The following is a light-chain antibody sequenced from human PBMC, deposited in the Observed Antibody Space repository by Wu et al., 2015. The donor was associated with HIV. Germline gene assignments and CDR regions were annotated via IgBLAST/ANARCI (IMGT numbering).Light chain of an antibody. Sequence: EIVLTQSPGTLSLSPGERATLSCRVSQSISSGYLAWYQQKPGQAPRLLIYGASSRATGIPDRFSGTGSGTDFTLTISRLEPEDFTVYYCQHYDNSPQVTFGGGTKVEDQT. CDR2: GAS. CDR1: QSISSGY. V-gene: IGKV3-20*01. CDR3: QHYDNSPQVT. J-gene: IGKJ4*01.